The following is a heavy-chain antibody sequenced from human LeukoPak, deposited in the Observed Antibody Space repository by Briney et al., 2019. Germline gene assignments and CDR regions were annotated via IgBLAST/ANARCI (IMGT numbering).Heavy chain of an antibody. CDR1: GGSFSGYY. J-gene: IGHJ4*02. CDR3: ARGLWFGDENPPYFDY. Sequence: SETLTLTCAVYGGSFSGYYWSWIRQPPGKGLEWIGEINHSGSTNYNPSLKSRVTMSVDTSKNQFSLKLSSVTAADTAVYYCARGLWFGDENPPYFDYWGQGTLVTVSS. V-gene: IGHV4-34*01. CDR2: INHSGST. D-gene: IGHD3-10*01.